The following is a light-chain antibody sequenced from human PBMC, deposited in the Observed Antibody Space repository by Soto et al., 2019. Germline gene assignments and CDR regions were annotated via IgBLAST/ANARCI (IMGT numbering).Light chain of an antibody. J-gene: IGKJ2*01. V-gene: IGKV1-39*01. Sequence: DIQMTQSPPSLSASVGDRVTITCRASQTITGYLNWYQQKPGKAPKLLIYAASNLQSGVPSRFNGSGSGTDFTLTISSLQPEDFATYYCQQSHGIPYTFGQGTKLEIK. CDR2: AAS. CDR3: QQSHGIPYT. CDR1: QTITGY.